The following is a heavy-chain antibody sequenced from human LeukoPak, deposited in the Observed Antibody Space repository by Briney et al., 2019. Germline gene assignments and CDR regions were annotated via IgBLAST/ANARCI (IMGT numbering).Heavy chain of an antibody. CDR3: ARGASSRFEH. CDR1: GGSFSGYY. J-gene: IGHJ4*02. D-gene: IGHD6-13*01. V-gene: IGHV4-34*01. CDR2: INRSGST. Sequence: PSETLSLTCAVYGGSFSGYYWSWIRQPPGKGLEWIGEINRSGSTYYNPSLKSRVTISEDTSKNQFSLKLSSVTAADTAVYYCARGASSRFEHWGQGTLVTVSS.